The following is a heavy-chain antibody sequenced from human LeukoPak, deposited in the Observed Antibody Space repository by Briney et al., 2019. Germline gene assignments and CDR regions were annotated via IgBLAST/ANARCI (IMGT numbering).Heavy chain of an antibody. CDR1: GYTFIDYW. Sequence: AASVKVSCKASGYTFIDYWIHWVRPAPGQRLEWMGRIDLNTGDTTSAQKFQGRVTMTRDTSISTLYLDLSGLGSDDTAVYYCARDAPHQRFDYWGQRTLVTVPS. CDR3: ARDAPHQRFDY. J-gene: IGHJ4*02. V-gene: IGHV1-2*02. CDR2: IDLNTGDT.